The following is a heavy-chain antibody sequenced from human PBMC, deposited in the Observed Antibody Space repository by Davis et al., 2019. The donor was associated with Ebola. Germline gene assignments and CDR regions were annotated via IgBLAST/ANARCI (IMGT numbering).Heavy chain of an antibody. CDR3: ARVSSSGDFDY. Sequence: GESLKISCAASGFTFSSYGMHWVRQAPGKGLEWVAVIWYDGSNKYYADSVKGRFTISRDNSKNTLYLQMNSLRAEDKAVYYCARVSSSGDFDYWGQGTLVTVSS. CDR1: GFTFSSYG. J-gene: IGHJ4*02. CDR2: IWYDGSNK. V-gene: IGHV3-33*01. D-gene: IGHD6-6*01.